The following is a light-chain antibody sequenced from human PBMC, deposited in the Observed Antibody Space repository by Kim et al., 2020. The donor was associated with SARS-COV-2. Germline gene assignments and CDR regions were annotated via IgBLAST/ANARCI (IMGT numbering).Light chain of an antibody. CDR3: NSRDSNNNVV. J-gene: IGLJ2*01. Sequence: VALGQTVRITCQGDSLRSYYATWYQQKPGQAPVLVIYGKNNRPSGIPDRFSGSSSGNTASLTITGTQAGDEADYYCNSRDSNNNVVFGGGTQLTVL. CDR1: SLRSYY. V-gene: IGLV3-19*01. CDR2: GKN.